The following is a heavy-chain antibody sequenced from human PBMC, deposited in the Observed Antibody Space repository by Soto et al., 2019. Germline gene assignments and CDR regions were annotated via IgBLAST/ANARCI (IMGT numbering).Heavy chain of an antibody. Sequence: GGSLRLSCAASGFTFSDSAMTWVRQAPGKGLEWVSAITSTGSSTYYVDSVKGRFTISRDNSKNTLYLQMNSLKTEDTAVYYCTTDLNSRSVGELSWGQGTLVTVSS. CDR2: ITSTGSST. V-gene: IGHV3-23*01. CDR3: TTDLNSRSVGELS. CDR1: GFTFSDSA. J-gene: IGHJ5*02. D-gene: IGHD1-26*01.